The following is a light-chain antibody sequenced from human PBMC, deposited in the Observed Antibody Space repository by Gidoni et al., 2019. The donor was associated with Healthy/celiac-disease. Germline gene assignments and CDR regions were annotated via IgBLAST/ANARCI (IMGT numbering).Light chain of an antibody. Sequence: QSVLTQPPSVSAAPGQKVTISCSGSSSNIGNNYVSWYQQLPGPAPKLLIYDNDKRPSGIPDRFSGSKSGTSATLCITGLRTGDEADYYCGTWGSSVSGGGVFGGGTKVTVL. J-gene: IGLJ3*02. V-gene: IGLV1-51*01. CDR3: GTWGSSVSGGGV. CDR1: SSNIGNNY. CDR2: DND.